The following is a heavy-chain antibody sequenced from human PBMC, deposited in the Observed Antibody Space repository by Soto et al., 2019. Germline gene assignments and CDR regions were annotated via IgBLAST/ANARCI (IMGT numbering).Heavy chain of an antibody. J-gene: IGHJ6*02. Sequence: GGSLRLSCAASAFTFSSYWMHWVRQAPGKGLVWVSRINSDGSSSTIYYADSVKGRFTISRDNAKNSLYLQMNSLRDEDTAVYYCARVRNWNDYSYYGMDVWGQGTTVTVSS. D-gene: IGHD1-1*01. CDR1: AFTFSSYW. V-gene: IGHV3-48*02. CDR3: ARVRNWNDYSYYGMDV. CDR2: INSDGSSSTI.